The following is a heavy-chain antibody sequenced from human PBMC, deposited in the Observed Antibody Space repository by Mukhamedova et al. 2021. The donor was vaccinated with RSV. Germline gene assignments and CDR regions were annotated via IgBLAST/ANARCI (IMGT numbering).Heavy chain of an antibody. CDR2: IYSGSSST. Sequence: VRQAPGKGLEWVSLIYSGSSSTYYVDSVKGRFTISRDDSKNTLYLQMNSLRVEDTAIYYCAKGSGSYSEAFDIWGQGTMVTVSS. V-gene: IGHV3-23*03. CDR3: AKGSGSYSEAFDI. J-gene: IGHJ3*02. D-gene: IGHD1-26*01.